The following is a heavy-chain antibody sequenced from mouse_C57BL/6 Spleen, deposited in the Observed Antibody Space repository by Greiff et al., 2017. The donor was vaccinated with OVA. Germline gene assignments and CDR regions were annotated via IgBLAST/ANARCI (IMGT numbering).Heavy chain of an antibody. CDR3: ARLGGRFAY. Sequence: QVQLQQPGTELVKPGASVKLSCKASGYTFTSYWMPWVKQRPGQGLEWIGTIHPSHGGTTYNEKFKRKATLTVDKSSSKAYMQHSSQTSEDSAVYYCARLGGRFAYWGQGTLVTVSA. CDR1: GYTFTSYW. J-gene: IGHJ3*01. V-gene: IGHV1-53*01. CDR2: IHPSHGGT. D-gene: IGHD3-3*01.